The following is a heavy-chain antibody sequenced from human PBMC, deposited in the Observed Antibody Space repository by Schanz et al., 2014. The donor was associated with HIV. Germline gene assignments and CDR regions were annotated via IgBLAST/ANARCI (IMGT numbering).Heavy chain of an antibody. J-gene: IGHJ5*02. D-gene: IGHD6-13*01. CDR1: GFTFRNFG. Sequence: QVQLVDSGGGVVQPGKSLGLSCAASGFTFRNFGMHWVRQAPGKGLEWVAVIWYDGTNIDYADSVKGRFTVSRDNSKNMLYLQMNSLRAEDTAVYYCAREYYSRNWNWFDPWGQGTLVTVSS. CDR2: IWYDGTNI. V-gene: IGHV3-33*01. CDR3: AREYYSRNWNWFDP.